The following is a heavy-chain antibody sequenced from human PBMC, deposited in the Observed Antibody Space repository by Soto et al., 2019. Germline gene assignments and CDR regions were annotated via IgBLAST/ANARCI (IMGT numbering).Heavy chain of an antibody. CDR1: GFTFSSYW. CDR2: IKQDATEK. J-gene: IGHJ4*02. D-gene: IGHD6-13*01. V-gene: IGHV3-7*01. Sequence: EVQVVESGGGLVQPGGSLRLSCAASGFTFSSYWMSWVRQAPGKGLEWVANIKQDATEKYYVDPVKGRFTIARDNAKNLLYLQMNSLRAEDTAVYFCARGGQYSSRWFPFDYWGQGTLVTVSS. CDR3: ARGGQYSSRWFPFDY.